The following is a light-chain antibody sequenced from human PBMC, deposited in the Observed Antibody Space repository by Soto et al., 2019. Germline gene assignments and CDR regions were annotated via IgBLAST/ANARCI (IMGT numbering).Light chain of an antibody. CDR3: SSYAGSNKSV. J-gene: IGLJ1*01. CDR2: EVS. V-gene: IGLV2-8*01. CDR1: SSDVGGYNY. Sequence: SVLTQPPSASGSTGQAVTISCTGTSSDVGGYNYVSWYQQHPGKAPKLMIYEVSKRPSGVPDRFSGSKSGNTASLTVSGLQPEDEADYYCSSYAGSNKSVFGTGTKVTVL.